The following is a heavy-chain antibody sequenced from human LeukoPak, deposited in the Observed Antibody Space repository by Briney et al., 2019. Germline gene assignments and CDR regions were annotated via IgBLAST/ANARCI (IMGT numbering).Heavy chain of an antibody. J-gene: IGHJ4*02. CDR1: GFTFTSYA. CDR2: IIVSGGST. CDR3: AKGMEEGGRSSFDY. V-gene: IGHV3-23*01. Sequence: GGSLRLSGGASGFTFTSYAMSWVRQAPGKGLEGFSAIIVSGGSTYYADSVKGRFTISRDNSKNTLYLQMNSLRPETTAVIYCAKGMEEGGRSSFDYWGQGTLVTVSS. D-gene: IGHD1-26*01.